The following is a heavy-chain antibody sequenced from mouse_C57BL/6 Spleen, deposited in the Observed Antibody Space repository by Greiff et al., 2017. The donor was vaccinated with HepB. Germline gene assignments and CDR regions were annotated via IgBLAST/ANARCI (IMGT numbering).Heavy chain of an antibody. J-gene: IGHJ4*01. V-gene: IGHV1-18*01. CDR3: ARRAVYDYDPYYDAMDY. CDR2: INPNNGGT. Sequence: EVQLQQSGPELVKPGASVKIPCKASGYTFTDYHMDWVKQSHGKSLEWIGDINPNNGGTIYNQKFKGKATLTVDKSSSTAYMELRSLTSEDTAVYYCARRAVYDYDPYYDAMDYWGQGTSVTVSS. CDR1: GYTFTDYH. D-gene: IGHD2-4*01.